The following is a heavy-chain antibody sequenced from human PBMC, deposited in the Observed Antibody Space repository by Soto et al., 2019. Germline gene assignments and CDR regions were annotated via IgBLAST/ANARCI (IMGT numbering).Heavy chain of an antibody. CDR1: GGNFNTYP. D-gene: IGHD3-16*01. Sequence: QGQLEQSGAEVKRPGSSVKVSCKTSGGNFNTYPISWVRQSPGHRLEWMGKIIPIFGTPDYAQKFQGRVTINADEATTTVYMALRSLKSDDSAVYYCERDSRLWGSTGWKRENLFDIWGQGTMVTVSS. V-gene: IGHV1-69*18. CDR2: IIPIFGTP. J-gene: IGHJ3*02. CDR3: ERDSRLWGSTGWKRENLFDI.